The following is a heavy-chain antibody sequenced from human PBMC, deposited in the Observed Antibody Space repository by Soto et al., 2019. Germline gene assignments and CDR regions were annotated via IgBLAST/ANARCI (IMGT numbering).Heavy chain of an antibody. CDR3: ARGLYLDYGQDY. D-gene: IGHD4-17*01. V-gene: IGHV3-74*01. CDR2: IKADEITT. Sequence: GGSLRLSCAASGVTFTDYWMHWARQAPGKGLVWVSRIKADEITTSYADSVKGRFTIFRDNAKNTLYLQMNSLTAEDTAVYYCARGLYLDYGQDYWGRGTLVTVS. J-gene: IGHJ4*02. CDR1: GVTFTDYW.